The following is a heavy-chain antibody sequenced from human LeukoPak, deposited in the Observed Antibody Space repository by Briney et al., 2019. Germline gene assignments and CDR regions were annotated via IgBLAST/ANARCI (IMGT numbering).Heavy chain of an antibody. CDR1: GFTVSSNY. CDR2: IYAGGNT. Sequence: PGGSLRLSCAASGFTVSSNYMSWVRQAPGKGLEWVSVIYAGGNTYYADSVKGRFTISRDSSRNTLYLQMNSLRTEDTSVYYCAREGLGYDFDYWGQGTLVTVSS. D-gene: IGHD3-3*01. CDR3: AREGLGYDFDY. J-gene: IGHJ4*02. V-gene: IGHV3-66*02.